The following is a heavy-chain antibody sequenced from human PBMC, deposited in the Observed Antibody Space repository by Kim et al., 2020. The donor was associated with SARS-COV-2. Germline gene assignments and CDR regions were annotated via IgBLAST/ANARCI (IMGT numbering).Heavy chain of an antibody. J-gene: IGHJ4*02. Sequence: GGSLRLSCAASGFTFSSYAMHWVRQAPGKGLEWVAVISYDGSNKYYADSVKGRFTISRDNSKNTLYLQMNSLRAEDTAVYYCARDPSVLSSGWFFDYWGQGTLVTVSS. CDR1: GFTFSSYA. V-gene: IGHV3-30-3*01. CDR3: ARDPSVLSSGWFFDY. CDR2: ISYDGSNK. D-gene: IGHD6-19*01.